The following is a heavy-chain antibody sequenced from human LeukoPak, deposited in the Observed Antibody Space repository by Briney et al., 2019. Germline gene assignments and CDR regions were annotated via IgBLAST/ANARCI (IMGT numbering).Heavy chain of an antibody. V-gene: IGHV3-23*01. D-gene: IGHD5-12*01. CDR1: GFTFTSYT. Sequence: GGSLRLSSAASGFTFTSYTMSWVRQAPGKGLEWVSTISGNGDRSDYADSVKGRLTISRDNSKNTVYVQMDSLRAEDTAVYYCAKGSGYSGPPDWGQGTLVTVSA. CDR3: AKGSGYSGPPD. J-gene: IGHJ4*02. CDR2: ISGNGDRS.